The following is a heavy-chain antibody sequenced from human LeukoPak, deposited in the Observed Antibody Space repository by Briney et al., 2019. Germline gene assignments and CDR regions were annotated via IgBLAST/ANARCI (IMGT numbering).Heavy chain of an antibody. CDR2: INPNSGGT. D-gene: IGHD3-3*01. CDR1: GGTFSSYA. Sequence: ASVKVSCKASGGTFSSYAISWVRQAPGQGLEWMGWINPNSGGTNYAQKFQGRVTMTRDTSISTAYMELSRLRSDDTAVYYCARDRDDFWSGYLDYWGQGTLVTVSS. CDR3: ARDRDDFWSGYLDY. J-gene: IGHJ4*02. V-gene: IGHV1-2*02.